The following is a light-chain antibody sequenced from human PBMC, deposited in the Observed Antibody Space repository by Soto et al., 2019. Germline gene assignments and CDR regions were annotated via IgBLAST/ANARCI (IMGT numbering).Light chain of an antibody. CDR2: RDD. V-gene: IGLV1-47*01. CDR1: NSNIGTNA. J-gene: IGLJ3*02. Sequence: QLVLTQPPSASGTPGQRVTISCSGSNSNIGTNAVYWFQHLPGLAPKVLIYRDDQRPSGVSDRFSGSKSGTSCSLAISGLRSEDEADYSCASWDDTLNAVVFGGGTQLTVL. CDR3: ASWDDTLNAVV.